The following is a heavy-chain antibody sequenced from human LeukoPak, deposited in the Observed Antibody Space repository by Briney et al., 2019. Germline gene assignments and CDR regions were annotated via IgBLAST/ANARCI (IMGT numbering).Heavy chain of an antibody. Sequence: GGSLRLSCAASGFTFSRYAMSWVRQAPGKGPEWVSGISASGGNTYYADSVQGRFTISRDNSKKTLYLQMNSLRAEDTAVYYCVKKTSYSNSLGNFDYWGQGTLVTVSS. J-gene: IGHJ4*02. CDR1: GFTFSRYA. V-gene: IGHV3-23*01. D-gene: IGHD6-6*01. CDR2: ISASGGNT. CDR3: VKKTSYSNSLGNFDY.